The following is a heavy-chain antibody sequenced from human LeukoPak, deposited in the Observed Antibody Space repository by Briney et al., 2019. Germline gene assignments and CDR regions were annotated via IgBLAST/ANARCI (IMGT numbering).Heavy chain of an antibody. Sequence: PGGPLRLSCAASGFTFSDYYMTWIRQAPGKGLEWVGFIRSKAYGGTTEYAASVKGRFTISRDDSKSIAYLQMNSLKTEDTAVYYCTRDPSFVVGATPFFDYWGQGTLVTVSS. J-gene: IGHJ4*02. CDR3: TRDPSFVVGATPFFDY. CDR1: GFTFSDYY. CDR2: IRSKAYGGTT. D-gene: IGHD1-26*01. V-gene: IGHV3-49*03.